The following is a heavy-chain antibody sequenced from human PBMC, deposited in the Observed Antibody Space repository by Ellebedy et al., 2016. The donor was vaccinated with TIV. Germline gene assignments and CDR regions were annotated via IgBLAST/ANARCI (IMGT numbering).Heavy chain of an antibody. CDR3: ARGSLARADGYFDP. V-gene: IGHV3-53*01. CDR1: GFTVSTTY. CDR2: LYSGGTT. Sequence: GESLKISCAASGFTVSTTYMSWVRQAPGKGLAWVSFLYSGGTTYYADSVKGRFTISRDDSKNTVYLQMNSLRAEDTAVYYCARGSLARADGYFDPWGQGTLVTVSS. D-gene: IGHD6-6*01. J-gene: IGHJ5*02.